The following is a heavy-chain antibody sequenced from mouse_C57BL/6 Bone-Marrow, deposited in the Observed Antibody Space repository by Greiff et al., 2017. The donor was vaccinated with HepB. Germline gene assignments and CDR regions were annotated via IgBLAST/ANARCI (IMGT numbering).Heavy chain of an antibody. Sequence: QLQQSGPELVKPGASVKISCKASGYSFTGYYMNWVKQSPEKSLEWIGEVNPSTGGTTYNQKFKAKATLTVDKSSSTAYMQLKSLTSEDSAVYYCAREGGYYGYWGQGTTLTVSS. D-gene: IGHD1-1*01. J-gene: IGHJ2*01. V-gene: IGHV1-42*01. CDR1: GYSFTGYY. CDR3: AREGGYYGY. CDR2: VNPSTGGT.